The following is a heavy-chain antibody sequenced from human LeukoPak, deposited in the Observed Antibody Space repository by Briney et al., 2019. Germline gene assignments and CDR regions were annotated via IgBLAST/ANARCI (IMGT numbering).Heavy chain of an antibody. CDR1: GFTFSNAW. J-gene: IGHJ4*02. D-gene: IGHD3-22*01. V-gene: IGHV3-15*01. CDR3: TTDRYYYDSSGYYYVLFDY. Sequence: GGSLRLSCAASGFTFSNAWVSWVRQAPGKGLEWVGRIKSKTDGGTTDYAAPVKGRFTISRDDSKNTLYLQMNSLKTEDTAVYYCTTDRYYYDSSGYYYVLFDYWGQGTLVTVSS. CDR2: IKSKTDGGTT.